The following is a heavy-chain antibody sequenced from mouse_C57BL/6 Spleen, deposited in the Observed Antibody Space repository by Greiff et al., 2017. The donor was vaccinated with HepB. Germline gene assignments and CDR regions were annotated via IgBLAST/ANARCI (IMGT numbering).Heavy chain of an antibody. D-gene: IGHD1-1*01. Sequence: QVQLQQPGAELVRPGSSVKLSCKASGYTFTSYWMDWVKQRPGQGLEWIGNIYPSDSETHYNQKFKDKATLTVDKSSSTAYMQLSSLTSEDSAVYYCARSDYGTYLDYWGQGTTLTVSS. J-gene: IGHJ2*01. CDR2: IYPSDSET. CDR1: GYTFTSYW. V-gene: IGHV1-61*01. CDR3: ARSDYGTYLDY.